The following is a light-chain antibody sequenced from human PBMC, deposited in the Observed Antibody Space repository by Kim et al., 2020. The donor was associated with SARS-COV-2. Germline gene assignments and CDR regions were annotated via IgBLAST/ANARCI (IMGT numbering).Light chain of an antibody. CDR2: EDN. Sequence: TVTISCTSSSGSIASNYVQWYQQRPGSSPTTVIYEDNQRPSGVPDRFSGSIDSSSNSASLTISGLKTEDEADYYCQSYDSSNHGVFGGGTKLTVL. CDR3: QSYDSSNHGV. J-gene: IGLJ3*02. V-gene: IGLV6-57*01. CDR1: SGSIASNY.